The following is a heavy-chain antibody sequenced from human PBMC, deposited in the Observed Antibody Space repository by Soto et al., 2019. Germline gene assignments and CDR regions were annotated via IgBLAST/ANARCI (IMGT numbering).Heavy chain of an antibody. CDR3: ARDHDGLNWFDP. V-gene: IGHV1-69*13. CDR2: IIPIFGTA. J-gene: IGHJ5*02. CDR1: GGTFSSYA. Sequence: SVKVSCKASGGTFSSYAISWVRQAPGQGLEWMGGIIPIFGTANYAQKFQGRVTITADESTSTAYMELSSLRSEDTAGYYCARDHDGLNWFDPWGQGTLVTVSS.